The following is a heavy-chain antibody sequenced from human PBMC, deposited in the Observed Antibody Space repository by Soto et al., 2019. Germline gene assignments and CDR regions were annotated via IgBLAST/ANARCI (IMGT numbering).Heavy chain of an antibody. CDR1: GGSISSSNW. CDR3: ARSGPGGYIDY. V-gene: IGHV4-4*02. CDR2: IYHSGST. Sequence: SETLSLTCAVSGGSISSSNWWSWVRQPPGKGLEWIGEIYHSGSTNYNPSLKSRITVNPDTSKNQFSLQLNSVTPEDTAVYYCARSGPGGYIDYWGQGTLVTVSS. D-gene: IGHD3-22*01. J-gene: IGHJ4*02.